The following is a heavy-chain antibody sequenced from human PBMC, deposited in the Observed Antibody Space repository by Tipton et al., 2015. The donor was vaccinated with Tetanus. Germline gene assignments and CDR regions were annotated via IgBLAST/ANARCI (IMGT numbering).Heavy chain of an antibody. J-gene: IGHJ4*02. CDR1: GFRFSYSG. D-gene: IGHD2-15*01. V-gene: IGHV3-30*18. CDR2: IAFDGKNE. CDR3: AKEFQRARIRFFDS. Sequence: SLRLSCAASGFRFSYSGMHWVRQAPGKGLEWVAVIAFDGKNERYADSVKGRFIISRDNSKNTLYPQMNSLRPEDTAVYYCAKEFQRARIRFFDSWGQGTQVTASS.